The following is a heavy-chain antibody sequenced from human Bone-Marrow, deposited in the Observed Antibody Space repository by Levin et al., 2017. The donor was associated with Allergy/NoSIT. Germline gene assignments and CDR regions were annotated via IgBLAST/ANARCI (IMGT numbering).Heavy chain of an antibody. CDR2: IYSDGTI. D-gene: IGHD3-16*01. CDR1: GFTVSNNY. J-gene: IGHJ4*02. Sequence: GGSLRLSCAVSGFTVSNNYMSWVRQAPGKGLEWVSLIYSDGTIDYADSVKGRFTISRDNSKNTLSFQMNSLTADDTAVYYCAGGPRRSYWGQGTLVTVSS. V-gene: IGHV3-53*01. CDR3: AGGPRRSY.